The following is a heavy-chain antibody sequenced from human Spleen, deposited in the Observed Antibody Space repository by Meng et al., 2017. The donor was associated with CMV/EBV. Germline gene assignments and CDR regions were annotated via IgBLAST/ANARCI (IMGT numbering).Heavy chain of an antibody. V-gene: IGHV4-34*01. CDR3: ARDPIVGATPVDY. CDR1: GGSFSGYF. J-gene: IGHJ4*02. CDR2: INHVGST. Sequence: SQTLSLTCGIYGGSFSGYFWSWIRQSPGKGLQWIGEINHVGSTNYSPSLESRVTISVDTSKNQFSLNLNSVTAADTAVYYCARDPIVGATPVDYWGQGTLVTVSS. D-gene: IGHD1-26*01.